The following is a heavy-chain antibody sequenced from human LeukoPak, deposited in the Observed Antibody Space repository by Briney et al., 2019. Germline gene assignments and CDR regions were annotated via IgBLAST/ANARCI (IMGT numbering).Heavy chain of an antibody. Sequence: PGGSLRLSCAASGFTFSSYAMSWVRQPPGKGLEWVSAISGSGGSTYYADSVKGRFTISRDNSKNTLYLQMNSLRAEDTAVYYCAKRIAAAARYYYGMDVWGQGTTVTVSS. CDR2: ISGSGGST. J-gene: IGHJ6*02. D-gene: IGHD6-13*01. V-gene: IGHV3-23*01. CDR1: GFTFSSYA. CDR3: AKRIAAAARYYYGMDV.